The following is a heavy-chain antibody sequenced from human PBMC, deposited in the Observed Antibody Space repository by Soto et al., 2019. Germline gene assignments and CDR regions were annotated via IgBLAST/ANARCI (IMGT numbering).Heavy chain of an antibody. Sequence: QVQLQESGPGLVNPSQTLSLTCTVSGASINSGGYYWSWIRQLPGTGLEWIGYIYFSGSTYYTPSLESRVTISLVTSQNQFALKLSSVTAADTAVYDCASGNAWEALLAYWGQGPLVTVSS. J-gene: IGHJ4*02. CDR3: ASGNAWEALLAY. D-gene: IGHD1-26*01. CDR1: GASINSGGYY. V-gene: IGHV4-31*03. CDR2: IYFSGST.